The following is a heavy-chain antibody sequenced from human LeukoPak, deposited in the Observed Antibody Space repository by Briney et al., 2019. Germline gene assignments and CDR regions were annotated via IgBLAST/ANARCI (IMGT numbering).Heavy chain of an antibody. CDR3: ARGGGPSGNYHRNFDY. J-gene: IGHJ4*02. D-gene: IGHD3-10*01. CDR2: ITGDGDST. V-gene: IGHV3-43*02. Sequence: GGSLRLSCAASGFTFDDYVMHWVRQAPGKGLEWVSLITGDGDSTYYADSVKGRFTISRDNNKNSLYLQMNSLRTEDSALYYCARGGGPSGNYHRNFDYWGQGTLVTVSS. CDR1: GFTFDDYV.